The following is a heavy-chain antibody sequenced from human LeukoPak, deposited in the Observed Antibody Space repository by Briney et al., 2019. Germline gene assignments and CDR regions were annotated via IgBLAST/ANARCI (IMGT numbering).Heavy chain of an antibody. CDR2: TTDKAHSYTT. V-gene: IGHV3-72*01. J-gene: IGHJ3*01. Sequence: GGCLRLSCAASGFTSSDQYMDWVRQAPGKGLECVGRTTDKAHSYTTQYAASVKGRFTISRDDSENSLYLQMNAVKTEDTAVYYCGTRTFAAFNLWGQGTMVTVSS. CDR1: GFTSSDQY. D-gene: IGHD1-14*01. CDR3: GTRTFAAFNL.